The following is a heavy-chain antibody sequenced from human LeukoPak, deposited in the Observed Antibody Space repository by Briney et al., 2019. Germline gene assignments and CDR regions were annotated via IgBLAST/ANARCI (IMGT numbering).Heavy chain of an antibody. CDR3: ARVHHSSSWGTDDC. CDR1: GFTFSSYW. D-gene: IGHD6-13*01. Sequence: GGSLRLSCAAYGFTFSSYWMTWVRQASGKGLEWVANIKEDGSEKYYVDSVRGRFTISRDNAKYSLYLHLNSLRAEDTAVYYCARVHHSSSWGTDDCWGQGTLVTVSS. CDR2: IKEDGSEK. V-gene: IGHV3-7*01. J-gene: IGHJ4*02.